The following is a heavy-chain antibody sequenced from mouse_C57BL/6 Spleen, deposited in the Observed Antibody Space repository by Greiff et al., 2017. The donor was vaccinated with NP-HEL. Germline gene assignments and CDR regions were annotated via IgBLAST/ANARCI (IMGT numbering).Heavy chain of an antibody. CDR1: GYTFTSSW. Sequence: VQLQQPGAELVRPGSSVKLSCMASGYTFTSSWMDWVKQRPGQGLEWIGNIYPSDSETHYNQKFKDKATLTVDKSSSTAYMQLSSLTAEDSAVYYCARGEGYFDYWGQGTTLTVSS. J-gene: IGHJ2*01. V-gene: IGHV1-61*01. CDR3: ARGEGYFDY. CDR2: IYPSDSET.